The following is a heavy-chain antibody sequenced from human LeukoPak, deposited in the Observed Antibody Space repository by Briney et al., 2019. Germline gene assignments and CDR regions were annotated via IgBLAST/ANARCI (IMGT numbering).Heavy chain of an antibody. J-gene: IGHJ4*02. CDR2: ISSSSSTI. D-gene: IGHD2-21*01. CDR1: GFTFSSYS. V-gene: IGHV3-48*01. Sequence: PGGSLRLSCAASGFTFSSYSMNWVRQAPGKGLEWVSYISSSSSTIYYADSVKGRFTISRDNAKNSLYLQMNSLRAEDTAVYYCARDSVIAGRDYWGQGTLVTVSS. CDR3: ARDSVIAGRDY.